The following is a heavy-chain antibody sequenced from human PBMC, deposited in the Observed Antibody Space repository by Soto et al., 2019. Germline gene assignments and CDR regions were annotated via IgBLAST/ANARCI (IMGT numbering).Heavy chain of an antibody. J-gene: IGHJ4*02. CDR2: IYYSGSN. D-gene: IGHD3-3*01. CDR3: ARDLGGSIDY. Sequence: QVQLQESGPGLVKPSETLSLTCTVSGGSISSYYWSWIRQPPGKGLEWIGYIYYSGSNNYNPCLKSRVTISVDTSKNQVSLKLSSVTAADTAVYYCARDLGGSIDYWGQGTLVTVSS. CDR1: GGSISSYY. V-gene: IGHV4-59*01.